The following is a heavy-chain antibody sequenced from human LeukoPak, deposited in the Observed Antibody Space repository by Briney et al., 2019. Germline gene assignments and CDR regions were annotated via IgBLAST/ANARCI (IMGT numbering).Heavy chain of an antibody. CDR3: AHGLYGGYEFDS. D-gene: IGHD5-12*01. Sequence: SGPTLVKPTQPLTLTFTFSGFSLSTSGVGVGWIRQPPGKALEWLALIYWDDDKRYSPSLKSRLTITKDTSKNQVVLTMTNMDPVDTATYYCAHGLYGGYEFDSWGQGTLVTVSS. CDR2: IYWDDDK. J-gene: IGHJ4*02. V-gene: IGHV2-5*02. CDR1: GFSLSTSGVG.